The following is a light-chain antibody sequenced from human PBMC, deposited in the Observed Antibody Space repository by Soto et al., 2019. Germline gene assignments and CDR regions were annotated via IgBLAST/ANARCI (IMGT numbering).Light chain of an antibody. CDR3: SSFTTISTVV. J-gene: IGLJ2*01. Sequence: QSALTQPASVSGSPGQTIIISCTGTSSDVGGYNFVSWYQQHPGKAPKVMIYDVSNRHSGVSYRFSGSKSGNTASLTISGLQPEDEAIYYCSSFTTISTVVFGGGTKLTVL. CDR2: DVS. V-gene: IGLV2-14*03. CDR1: SSDVGGYNF.